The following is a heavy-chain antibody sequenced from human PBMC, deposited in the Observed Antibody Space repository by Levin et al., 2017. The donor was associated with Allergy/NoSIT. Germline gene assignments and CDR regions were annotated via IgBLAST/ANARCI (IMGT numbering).Heavy chain of an antibody. V-gene: IGHV3-30*04. CDR1: GFTFSSYA. CDR3: ARDSGQWLVLGWFDP. Sequence: AGGSLRLSCAASGFTFSSYAMHWVRQAPGKGLEWVAVISYDGSNKYYADSVKGRFTISRDNSKNTLYLQMNSLRAEDTAVYYCARDSGQWLVLGWFDPWGQGTLVTVSS. D-gene: IGHD6-19*01. J-gene: IGHJ5*02. CDR2: ISYDGSNK.